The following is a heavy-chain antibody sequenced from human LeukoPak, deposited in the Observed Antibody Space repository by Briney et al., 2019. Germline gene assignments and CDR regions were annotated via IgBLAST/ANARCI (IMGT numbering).Heavy chain of an antibody. CDR2: ISGSGGST. J-gene: IGHJ5*02. CDR3: AQSRPDGRTYSNYVLYNWFDP. Sequence: GGSLRLSCAASGFTFSSYAMSWVRQAPGKGLEWVSAISGSGGSTYYADFVRGRFTISRDNSKNTLYLQMNSLRAEDTAVYYCAQSRPDGRTYSNYVLYNWFDPWGQGTLVTVSS. CDR1: GFTFSSYA. D-gene: IGHD4-11*01. V-gene: IGHV3-23*01.